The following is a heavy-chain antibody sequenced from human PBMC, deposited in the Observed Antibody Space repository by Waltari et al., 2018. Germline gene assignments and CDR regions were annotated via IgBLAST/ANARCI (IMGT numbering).Heavy chain of an antibody. V-gene: IGHV4-39*01. CDR1: AGSISRSSYY. CDR2: IYYTGTT. CDR3: ARHWKRNGYRFDP. J-gene: IGHJ5*02. Sequence: QLQLQESGPGLMKPSETLSLTCTVSAGSISRSSYYGGWIRQSPGKGLEWIASIYYTGTTYYNPTLESRVTISGDTSKNQFSLRLSSVTAADTAVYYCARHWKRNGYRFDPWGQGTLVTVSS. D-gene: IGHD5-12*01.